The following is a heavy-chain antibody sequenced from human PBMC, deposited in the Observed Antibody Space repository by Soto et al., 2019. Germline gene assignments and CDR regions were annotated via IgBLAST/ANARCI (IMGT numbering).Heavy chain of an antibody. J-gene: IGHJ5*02. CDR1: GYTLTELS. D-gene: IGHD1-26*01. CDR3: ASRYSGSYNWFDP. Sequence: ASVKVSCKVSGYTLTELSMHWVRQAPGKGLEWMGGFDPEDGETIYAQKFQGRVTMTEDTSTDTAYMELSSLRSEDTAVCYCASRYSGSYNWFDPWGQGTLVTVSS. CDR2: FDPEDGET. V-gene: IGHV1-24*01.